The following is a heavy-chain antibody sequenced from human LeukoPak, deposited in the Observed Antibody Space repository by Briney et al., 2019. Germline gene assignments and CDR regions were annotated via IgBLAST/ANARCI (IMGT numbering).Heavy chain of an antibody. J-gene: IGHJ4*02. D-gene: IGHD3-22*01. CDR2: ISGSGGNT. CDR3: AKEVGITMIEPFDY. Sequence: PGGSLRLSCAASGFTFSSYGMSLVRQSPGKGLEWVSGISGSGGNTYYADSVKGRFTISKDTSMNTLYLQMNSLRAEDTAVYYCAKEVGITMIEPFDYWGQGTLVTVSS. CDR1: GFTFSSYG. V-gene: IGHV3-23*01.